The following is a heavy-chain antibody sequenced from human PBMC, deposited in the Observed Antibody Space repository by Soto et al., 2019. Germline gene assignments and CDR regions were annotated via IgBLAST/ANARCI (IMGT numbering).Heavy chain of an antibody. V-gene: IGHV1-46*01. Sequence: QVQLVQSGAEVKKPGASVKVSCKKSGYTFTHSYMHWVRLAPGQGLEWLGVINPGGGYTTYAQKFKGRVTMTRDTSTSTVYMELSSLKSEDTAVYYCGREYFDSRGTPPGDWGQGTLVTVSS. D-gene: IGHD3-22*01. CDR2: INPGGGYT. J-gene: IGHJ4*02. CDR3: GREYFDSRGTPPGD. CDR1: GYTFTHSY.